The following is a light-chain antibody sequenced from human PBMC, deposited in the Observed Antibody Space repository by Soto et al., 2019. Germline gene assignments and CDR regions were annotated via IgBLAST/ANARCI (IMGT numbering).Light chain of an antibody. V-gene: IGLV8-61*01. Sequence: TVVTQEPSFSVSPGGTVTLTCGLSSGSVSTNYYPSWYQQTPGQAPRTLIYSTNTRSSGVPDRFSGSILGNKAALTITGAQADDESDYYCVLYMGGGIRVFGGGTKLTV. CDR3: VLYMGGGIRV. J-gene: IGLJ3*02. CDR2: STN. CDR1: SGSVSTNYY.